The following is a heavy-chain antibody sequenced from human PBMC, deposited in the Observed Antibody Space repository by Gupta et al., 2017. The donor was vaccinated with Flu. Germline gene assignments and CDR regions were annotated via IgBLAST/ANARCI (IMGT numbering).Heavy chain of an antibody. J-gene: IGHJ4*02. CDR2: IIPIFGTA. CDR1: GGTFSSYA. Sequence: QVQLVPSGAEVKKPGSSMKVSCKASGGTFSSYAISWVRQAPGQGLEWMGGIIPIFGTANYAQKFQGRVTITADESTSTAYMELSSLRSEDTAVYYCARAWKIRSLPGYWGQGTLVTVSS. D-gene: IGHD1-1*01. V-gene: IGHV1-69*01. CDR3: ARAWKIRSLPGY.